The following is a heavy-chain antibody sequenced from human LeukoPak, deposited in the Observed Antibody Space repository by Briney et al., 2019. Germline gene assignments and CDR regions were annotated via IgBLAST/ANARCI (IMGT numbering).Heavy chain of an antibody. CDR2: INHSGST. CDR3: ARGRPVRR. D-gene: IGHD5-24*01. CDR1: GGSFSGYY. Sequence: PSGTLSLTCAVYGGSFSGYYRSWIRQPPGKGLEWIGEINHSGSTNYNPSPTSRITISVYTSKDQFSLKLSSVTAADTAVYYCARGRPVRRWGQGTLVTVSS. J-gene: IGHJ4*02. V-gene: IGHV4-34*01.